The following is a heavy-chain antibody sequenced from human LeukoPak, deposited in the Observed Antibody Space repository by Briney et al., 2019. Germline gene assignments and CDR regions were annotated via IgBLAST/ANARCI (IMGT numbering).Heavy chain of an antibody. D-gene: IGHD3-9*01. CDR3: AKDLGRYFDWLPNRDAFDI. J-gene: IGHJ3*02. Sequence: PGGSLRLSCAASGFTFSSYAMTWVRQAPGKGLEWVSGISGSGGSTYYADSVKGRFTISRDNSKNTLYLQMNSLRAEDTAVYYCAKDLGRYFDWLPNRDAFDIWGQGTMVTVSS. CDR2: ISGSGGST. V-gene: IGHV3-23*01. CDR1: GFTFSSYA.